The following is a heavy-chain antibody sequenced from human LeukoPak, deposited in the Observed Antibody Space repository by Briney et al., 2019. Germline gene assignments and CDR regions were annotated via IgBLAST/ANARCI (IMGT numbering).Heavy chain of an antibody. CDR1: GGPNSSGGYS. D-gene: IGHD2-2*01. CDR2: IYHSGST. Sequence: ASQTLSLTCAVSGGPNSSGGYSWSWIRQPPGKGLEWIGYIYHSGSTYYNPSLKSRVTISVDRSKNQFSLKLSSVTAADTAVYYCARGPIYCSSTSCFPYYFHYWGQGTLVTVSS. V-gene: IGHV4-30-2*01. J-gene: IGHJ4*02. CDR3: ARGPIYCSSTSCFPYYFHY.